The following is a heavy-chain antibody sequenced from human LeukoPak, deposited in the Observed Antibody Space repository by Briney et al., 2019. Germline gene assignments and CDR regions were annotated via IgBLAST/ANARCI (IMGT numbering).Heavy chain of an antibody. D-gene: IGHD6-13*01. Sequence: GGSLRLSCAASGFTFSNAWMSWVRQAPGKGLEWVGRIKSKTDGGTTDYAAPVKGRFTISRDDSKNTLYLQMNSLKTEDTAVYYCAKDIWPLQYIAAAYGGLGYFQHWGQGTLVTVSS. CDR2: IKSKTDGGTT. CDR3: AKDIWPLQYIAAAYGGLGYFQH. V-gene: IGHV3-15*01. J-gene: IGHJ1*01. CDR1: GFTFSNAW.